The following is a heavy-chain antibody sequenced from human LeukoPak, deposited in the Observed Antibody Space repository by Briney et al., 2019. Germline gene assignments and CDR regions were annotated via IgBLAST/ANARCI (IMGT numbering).Heavy chain of an antibody. V-gene: IGHV1-8*01. D-gene: IGHD3-10*01. CDR1: GYTFTSYD. CDR3: ARVGRSVELWRVYYYYGMDV. Sequence: GASVKVSCKASGYTFTSYDINWVRQATGQGLELMGWMNPNSGNTGYAQKFQGRVTMTRNTSISTAYMELSSLRSEDTAVYYCARVGRSVELWRVYYYYGMDVWGQGTTVTVSS. CDR2: MNPNSGNT. J-gene: IGHJ6*02.